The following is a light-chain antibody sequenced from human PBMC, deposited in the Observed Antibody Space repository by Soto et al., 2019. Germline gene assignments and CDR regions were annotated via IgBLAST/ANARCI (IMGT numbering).Light chain of an antibody. CDR1: QSVSSSY. J-gene: IGKJ5*01. CDR2: GAS. CDR3: QQYGSSPIT. Sequence: EIVLTQSPGTLSLSPGERATLSCRASQSVSSSYLAWYQQKPGQAPRLLIYGASSRATGIPDRFSGSGSGTDFTFTISRLEPEDSAVYYCQQYGSSPITFGQGTRLEIQ. V-gene: IGKV3-20*01.